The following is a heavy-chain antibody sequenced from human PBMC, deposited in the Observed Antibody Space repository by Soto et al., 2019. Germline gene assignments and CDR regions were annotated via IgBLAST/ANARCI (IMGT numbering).Heavy chain of an antibody. CDR2: IYYNGFTYYTGST. J-gene: IGHJ5*02. D-gene: IGHD2-15*01. CDR1: GDSVTSSY. Sequence: SETLSLTCTVSGDSVTSSYCTWIRQAPGKGLEWIGYIYYNGFTYYTGSTKYNPSLQSRVTISIDTSKNQFSLNLDSVTAADTAVYFCARGVVAAPPWFDLCGQGALVTVSS. V-gene: IGHV4-59*02. CDR3: ARGVVAAPPWFDL.